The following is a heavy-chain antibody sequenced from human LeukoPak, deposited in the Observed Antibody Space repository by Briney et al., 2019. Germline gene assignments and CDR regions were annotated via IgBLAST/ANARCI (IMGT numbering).Heavy chain of an antibody. Sequence: GESLRLSCAASGFTFSSYSMNWVRQAPGKGLEWVSSISSSSSYIYYADSVKGRFTISRDNAKNSLYLQMNSLRAEDTAVYYCARGARYYYDSSGYYYHDGYWGQGTLVTVSS. CDR2: ISSSSSYI. D-gene: IGHD3-22*01. V-gene: IGHV3-21*01. CDR1: GFTFSSYS. J-gene: IGHJ4*02. CDR3: ARGARYYYDSSGYYYHDGY.